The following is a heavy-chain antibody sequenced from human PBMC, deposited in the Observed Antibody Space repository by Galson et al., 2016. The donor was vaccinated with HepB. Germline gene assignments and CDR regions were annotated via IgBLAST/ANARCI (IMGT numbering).Heavy chain of an antibody. V-gene: IGHV3-23*01. CDR2: ITSTGGST. J-gene: IGHJ4*02. CDR1: GFTFTVYT. Sequence: SLRLSCAASGFTFTVYTMNWVRQAPGKGLEWVSAITSTGGSTYYADSVKGRFSISRDNSKNTLYLQMNSLRAEDTAIYHCVNPVPSDSNILNGYLFHWGQGTLVTVSS. D-gene: IGHD3-9*01. CDR3: VNPVPSDSNILNGYLFH.